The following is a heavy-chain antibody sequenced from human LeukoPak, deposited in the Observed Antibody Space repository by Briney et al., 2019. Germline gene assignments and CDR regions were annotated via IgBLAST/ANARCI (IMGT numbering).Heavy chain of an antibody. D-gene: IGHD2-2*01. Sequence: ASVKVSCKASGYTFTGYYMHWVRQAPGQGLEWMGWINPNSGGTNYAQKFQGRVTMTRDTSISTAYMELSRLRSDDTAVYYCARDEGVVVVPAAFNWSDPWGQGTLVTVSS. J-gene: IGHJ5*02. CDR1: GYTFTGYY. CDR3: ARDEGVVVVPAAFNWSDP. CDR2: INPNSGGT. V-gene: IGHV1-2*02.